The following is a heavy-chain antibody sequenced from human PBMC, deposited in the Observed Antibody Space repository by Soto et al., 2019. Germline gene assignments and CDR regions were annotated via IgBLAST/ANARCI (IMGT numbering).Heavy chain of an antibody. V-gene: IGHV5-51*01. D-gene: IGHD3-16*01. CDR3: ARRGGNNNDYAFDY. J-gene: IGHJ4*02. Sequence: GESVKISFKGSGYSFTTYWIGWVRQMPGKGLEWVGVIYPGDSDTRYSPSFQGQVTMSADKSISTAYLQWSSLKASDTAMYYCARRGGNNNDYAFDYWGPGTLVTVSS. CDR2: IYPGDSDT. CDR1: GYSFTTYW.